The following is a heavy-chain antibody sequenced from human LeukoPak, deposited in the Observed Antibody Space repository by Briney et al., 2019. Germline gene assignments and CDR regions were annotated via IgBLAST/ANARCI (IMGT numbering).Heavy chain of an antibody. CDR3: ATSGGYYYYMDV. D-gene: IGHD4-23*01. Sequence: ASVKVSCKASGYTFTGYYMHWVRQAPGQGLEWMGWINPNSGGTNYAQKFQGRVTMTRDTSVSTAYMELSRLRSDDTAVYYCATSGGYYYYMDVWGKGTTVTVSS. V-gene: IGHV1-2*02. J-gene: IGHJ6*03. CDR2: INPNSGGT. CDR1: GYTFTGYY.